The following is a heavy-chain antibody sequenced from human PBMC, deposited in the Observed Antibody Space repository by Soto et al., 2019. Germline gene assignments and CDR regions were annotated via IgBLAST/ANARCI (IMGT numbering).Heavy chain of an antibody. Sequence: GESLKISCAGSEYSFTSYWIGWVRQMPGKGLEWMGIIYPADSDTKYTPSFQGQVTISADKSIDTAYLQWSSLKASDSAMYYCGRLRGARPLSYFDFWGQGTLVTVSS. CDR3: GRLRGARPLSYFDF. CDR1: EYSFTSYW. CDR2: IYPADSDT. D-gene: IGHD6-6*01. J-gene: IGHJ4*02. V-gene: IGHV5-51*01.